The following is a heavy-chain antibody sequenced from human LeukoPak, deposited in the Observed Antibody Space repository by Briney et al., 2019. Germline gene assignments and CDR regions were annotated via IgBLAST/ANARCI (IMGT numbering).Heavy chain of an antibody. CDR3: ARLAAISGRDYPDD. D-gene: IGHD6-25*01. Sequence: PSETLSLTCTVSGVSIRSYYWSWIRQPPGKGLEWIGYIFYSWNTIYNPSLRSRVTISADTSKNHFSLRLRSVTAAHTSVYYCARLAAISGRDYPDDWGQGTMVTVSS. V-gene: IGHV4-59*08. CDR1: GVSIRSYY. J-gene: IGHJ4*02. CDR2: IFYSWNT.